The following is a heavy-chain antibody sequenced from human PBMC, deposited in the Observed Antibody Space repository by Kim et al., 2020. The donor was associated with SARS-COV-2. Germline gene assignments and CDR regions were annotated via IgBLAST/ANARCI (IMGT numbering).Heavy chain of an antibody. Sequence: ASVKVSCKASGYTFTSYGISWVRQAPGQGLEWMGWISAYNGNTNYAQKLQGRVTMTTDTSTSTAYMELRSLRSDDTAVYYCARDGGFGIFGVVIPAYYYMDVWGKGTTVTGSS. CDR1: GYTFTSYG. D-gene: IGHD3-3*01. V-gene: IGHV1-18*01. CDR3: ARDGGFGIFGVVIPAYYYMDV. J-gene: IGHJ6*03. CDR2: ISAYNGNT.